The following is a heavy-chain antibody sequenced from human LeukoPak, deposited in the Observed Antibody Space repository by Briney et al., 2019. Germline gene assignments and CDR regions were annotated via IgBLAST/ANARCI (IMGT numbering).Heavy chain of an antibody. Sequence: SETLSLTCTVSGGSMSSYYWSWIRQPPGKGLEWIGYIYYSGNTNYNPSLKSRVTISVDTSKNQFSLKMRSVTAADTAVYYCARDRRDTSLVWDYWGQGTLVTVSS. J-gene: IGHJ4*02. CDR1: GGSMSSYY. D-gene: IGHD5-18*01. CDR2: IYYSGNT. CDR3: ARDRRDTSLVWDY. V-gene: IGHV4-59*01.